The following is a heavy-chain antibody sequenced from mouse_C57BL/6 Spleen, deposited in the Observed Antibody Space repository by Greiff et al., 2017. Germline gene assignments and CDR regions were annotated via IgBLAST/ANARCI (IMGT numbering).Heavy chain of an antibody. Sequence: EVHLVESGGGLVQPGGSLSLSCAASGFTFTDYYMSWVRQPPGKALEWLGFIRNKANGYTTEYSASVKGRFTISRDNSQSILYLQMNALRAEDSATYYCARYMGLRQGVDYWGQGTTLTVSS. V-gene: IGHV7-3*01. CDR1: GFTFTDYY. J-gene: IGHJ2*01. CDR2: IRNKANGYTT. CDR3: ARYMGLRQGVDY. D-gene: IGHD1-2*01.